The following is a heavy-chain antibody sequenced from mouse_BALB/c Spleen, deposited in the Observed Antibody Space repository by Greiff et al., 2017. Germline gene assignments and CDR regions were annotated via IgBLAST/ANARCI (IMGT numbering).Heavy chain of an antibody. D-gene: IGHD1-1*01. CDR2: INSNGGST. CDR3: ARAPYYGSSYGNYFDY. CDR1: GFTFSSYG. V-gene: IGHV5-6-3*01. J-gene: IGHJ2*01. Sequence: EVHLVESGGGLVQPGGSLKLSCAASGFTFSSYGMSWVRQTPDKRLELVATINSNGGSTYYPDSVKGRFTISRDNAKNTLYLQMSSLKSEDTAMYYCARAPYYGSSYGNYFDYWGQGTTLTVSS.